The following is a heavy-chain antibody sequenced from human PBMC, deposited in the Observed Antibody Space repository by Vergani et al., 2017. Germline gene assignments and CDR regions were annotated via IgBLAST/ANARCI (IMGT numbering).Heavy chain of an antibody. CDR3: AGGLGYVPLYYYYGMDV. V-gene: IGHV4-34*01. Sequence: QVQLQQWGAGLLKPSETLSLTCAVYGGSFSGYYWSWIRKPPGKGLEWIGEINHSGSTNYNPSLKSRVTISLDTSKNQFSLKLSTVTAADTAVYYGAGGLGYVPLYYYYGMDVWGQGTTVTVSS. CDR2: INHSGST. CDR1: GGSFSGYY. J-gene: IGHJ6*02. D-gene: IGHD3-16*01.